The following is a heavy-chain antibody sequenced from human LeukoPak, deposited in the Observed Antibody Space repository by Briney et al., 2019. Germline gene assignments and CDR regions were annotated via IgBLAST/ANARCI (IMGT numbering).Heavy chain of an antibody. CDR1: GYTFTSHF. Sequence: GASVKVSCKASGYTFTSHFMHWVRQAPGQGLEWMGIINPRGGSTSYTQKFQGRVTMTRDTSTSTAYMELRSLRSDDTAVYYCARDLTHRRNYDNSGYQIVSAFWGQGTLVTVSS. J-gene: IGHJ4*02. CDR3: ARDLTHRRNYDNSGYQIVSAF. D-gene: IGHD3-22*01. V-gene: IGHV1-46*01. CDR2: INPRGGST.